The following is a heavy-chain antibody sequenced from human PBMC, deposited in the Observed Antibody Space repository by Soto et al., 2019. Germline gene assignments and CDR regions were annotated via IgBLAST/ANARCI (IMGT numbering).Heavy chain of an antibody. Sequence: PSETLCLTCTVSAGSISSYYGSWIRQPPGKGLEWIGYIYYSGSTNYNPSLKSRVTISVDTSKNQFSLKLSSVTAADTAVYYCARDKAPGTSNWFDPWGQGTLVTVSS. CDR3: ARDKAPGTSNWFDP. J-gene: IGHJ5*02. CDR2: IYYSGST. CDR1: AGSISSYY. V-gene: IGHV4-59*01.